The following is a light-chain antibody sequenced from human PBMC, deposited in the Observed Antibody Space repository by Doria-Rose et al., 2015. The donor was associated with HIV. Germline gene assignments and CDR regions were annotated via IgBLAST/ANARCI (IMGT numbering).Light chain of an antibody. V-gene: IGKV4-1*01. Sequence: DIRMTQSPESLGMSLGERATLNCQSNQSLLYTSKNYFAWYQQKPGQLPNLLIYWTSTRQSGVPARFSGSGSGTDLTLTISSLEAEDVAVYYCQQYYDTPSFGPGTSVDIK. CDR2: WTS. J-gene: IGKJ3*01. CDR3: QQYYDTPS. CDR1: QSLLYTSKNY.